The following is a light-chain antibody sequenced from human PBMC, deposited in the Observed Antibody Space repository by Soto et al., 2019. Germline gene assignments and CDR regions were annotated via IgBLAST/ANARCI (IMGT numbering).Light chain of an antibody. Sequence: EIVLTQSPGTLSLSPGERATLSCRASQSVSSSQLAWYQQKTGQAPRLLIYGVSSRATGIPDRFSGSGSGTDFTLTISSLQPDDFATYYCQQYNSYSRTFGQGTKVEIK. J-gene: IGKJ1*01. CDR2: GVS. V-gene: IGKV3-20*01. CDR1: QSVSSSQ. CDR3: QQYNSYSRT.